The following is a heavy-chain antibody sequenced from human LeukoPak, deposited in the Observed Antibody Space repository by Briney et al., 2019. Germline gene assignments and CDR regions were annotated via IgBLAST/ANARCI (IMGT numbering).Heavy chain of an antibody. CDR3: ASMHYYYGMDV. J-gene: IGHJ6*02. D-gene: IGHD2-2*01. CDR2: IYHSGST. V-gene: IGHV4-30-2*01. CDR1: GGSISSGGYS. Sequence: PSETLSLSCAVSGGSISSGGYSWSWIRQPPGRGLEWIGYIYHSGSTYYNPSLKSRVTISVDRSKNQFSLKLSSVTAADAAVYYCASMHYYYGMDVWGQGTTVTVSS.